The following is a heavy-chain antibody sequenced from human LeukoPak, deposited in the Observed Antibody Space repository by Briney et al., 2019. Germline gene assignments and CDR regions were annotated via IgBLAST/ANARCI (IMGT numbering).Heavy chain of an antibody. CDR2: ISISGTTI. CDR1: GFTFSTYE. D-gene: IGHD6-19*01. Sequence: GGSLRLSCAASGFTFSTYEMNWVRQAPGKGLEWVSYISISGTTIYYADSVKGRFTISRDNAKNSLYLQMNSLRADDTAVYYCARDAYSGGWGPTYFDYWGQGTLVTASS. J-gene: IGHJ4*02. CDR3: ARDAYSGGWGPTYFDY. V-gene: IGHV3-48*03.